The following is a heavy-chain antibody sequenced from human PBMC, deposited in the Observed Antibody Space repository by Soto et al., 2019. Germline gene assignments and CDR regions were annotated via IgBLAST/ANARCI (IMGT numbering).Heavy chain of an antibody. CDR2: FWFDGTQK. CDR1: GFTFNTYR. CDR3: ARAGGTTVTGLWHFDS. V-gene: IGHV3-33*01. Sequence: PGRSLRPSSQASGFTFNTYRLRCVRQPPGKGLEWLAVFWFDGTQKYYAGSVKGRFTISRDNSKKTLYLEMNSLRAEDTAAYYCARAGGTTVTGLWHFDSWGQGTLVTVSS. D-gene: IGHD4-17*01. J-gene: IGHJ4*02.